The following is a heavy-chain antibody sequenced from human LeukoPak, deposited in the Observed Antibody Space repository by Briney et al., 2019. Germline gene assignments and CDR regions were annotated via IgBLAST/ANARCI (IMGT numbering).Heavy chain of an antibody. Sequence: PGGSLRLSCAASGFTFSSYAITWVRQAPGKGLEWVSVIRSGGSTYYADSVKGRFTISRDNSKNMVYLQMNSLRAEDTAVYYCAREGYSSSWGHFDFWGQGTLVTVSS. V-gene: IGHV3-53*01. J-gene: IGHJ4*02. D-gene: IGHD6-13*01. CDR1: GFTFSSYA. CDR2: IRSGGST. CDR3: AREGYSSSWGHFDF.